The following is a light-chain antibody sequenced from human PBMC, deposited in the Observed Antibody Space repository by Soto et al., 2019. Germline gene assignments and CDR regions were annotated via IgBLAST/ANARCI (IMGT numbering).Light chain of an antibody. Sequence: DIQMTQSPSSLSESVGDRVTIVCRASQGISNWFAWYQQKPGKAPKVLLYAASSLQSGVPSRFSGSGSGTDFTLTISSLQPEVFATYYCQQANCFPITFGQWTRREIK. CDR2: AAS. CDR1: QGISNW. V-gene: IGKV1-12*01. J-gene: IGKJ5*01. CDR3: QQANCFPIT.